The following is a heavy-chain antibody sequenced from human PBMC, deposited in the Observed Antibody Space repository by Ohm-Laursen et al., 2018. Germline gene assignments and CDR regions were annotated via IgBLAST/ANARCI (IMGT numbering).Heavy chain of an antibody. CDR1: GFTFSSYG. V-gene: IGHV3-30*18. J-gene: IGHJ4*02. D-gene: IGHD2-21*02. CDR3: AKSVTGARYFFDF. CDR2: ISYDGSNK. Sequence: SLRLSCTASGFTFSSYGMHWVRQAPGKGLEWVAVISYDGSNKYYADSVKGRFTISRDNSKNTLYLQMSSLRGEDTALYYCAKSVTGARYFFDFWGQGTLVTVSS.